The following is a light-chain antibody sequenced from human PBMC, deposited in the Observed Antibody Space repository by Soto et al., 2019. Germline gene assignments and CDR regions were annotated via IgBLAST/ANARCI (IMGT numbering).Light chain of an antibody. V-gene: IGLV2-14*01. CDR2: EVS. J-gene: IGLJ3*02. CDR1: SSDIGNYDF. Sequence: QSALTQPASVSGSPGQSITISCTGTSSDIGNYDFVSWYQQVPGTAPKAMIYEVSSRPSGVSNRFSGSKSGNTASLTISGLKTEDEADYYCNSYINTTIPVFGGGTKLTVL. CDR3: NSYINTTIPV.